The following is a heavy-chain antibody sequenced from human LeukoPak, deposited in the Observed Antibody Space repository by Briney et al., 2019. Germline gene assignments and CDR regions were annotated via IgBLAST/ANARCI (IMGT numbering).Heavy chain of an antibody. CDR3: ARGGRGSSWFDN. Sequence: RGSLRLSCAASGFTFKSYDMHWVRQAAGEGLEWVSAIGTAGDTYYPGSVKGRFTISRENAKNSLYLQMNSLRAGDTAVYYCARGGRGSSWFDNWGQGTLVTVSS. CDR1: GFTFKSYD. V-gene: IGHV3-13*01. CDR2: IGTAGDT. D-gene: IGHD6-13*01. J-gene: IGHJ4*02.